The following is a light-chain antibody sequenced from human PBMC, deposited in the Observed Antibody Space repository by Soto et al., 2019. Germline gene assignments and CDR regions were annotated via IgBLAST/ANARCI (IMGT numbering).Light chain of an antibody. J-gene: IGKJ1*01. CDR1: QGIGYN. CDR2: TAS. V-gene: IGKV1-27*01. Sequence: DIQMTQSPTSLSASVGDRVTITCRASQGIGYNLAWYQQKPGKVPKVLIYTASTLHSGVPSRSSGSGSGTEFTLTINSLQPEDVATYFCQKYDSVPWSFGQGTRVEI. CDR3: QKYDSVPWS.